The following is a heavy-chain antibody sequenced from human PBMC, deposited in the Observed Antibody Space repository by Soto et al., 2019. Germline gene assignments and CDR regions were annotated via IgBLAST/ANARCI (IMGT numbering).Heavy chain of an antibody. CDR3: ARDPAP. V-gene: IGHV4-31*03. Sequence: QVQLQESGPGLVKASQTLSLTCTVSGGSISSGGYYWSWIRQHPGKGLEWIGYIYNSGSTYYNPSLXSGXIISADTSKNQFSLKLSSVTAADTAVYYCARDPAPWGQGTLVTVSS. J-gene: IGHJ5*02. CDR2: IYNSGST. CDR1: GGSISSGGYY.